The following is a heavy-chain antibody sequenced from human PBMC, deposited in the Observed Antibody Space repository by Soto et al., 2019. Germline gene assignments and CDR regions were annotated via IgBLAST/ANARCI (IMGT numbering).Heavy chain of an antibody. CDR3: AKVVVAATRHTDFDS. Sequence: QLHLQESGPGLVKPSETLSLTCTVSGGSINSNNYYWAWIRQPPGKGLAWIASIYYDGSTYYNSFLKSRVSISVDTSKNHFSLKLGSATAADTAVYYCAKVVVAATRHTDFDSWGQGTLVTVSS. CDR1: GGSINSNNYY. D-gene: IGHD2-15*01. V-gene: IGHV4-39*02. CDR2: IYYDGST. J-gene: IGHJ4*02.